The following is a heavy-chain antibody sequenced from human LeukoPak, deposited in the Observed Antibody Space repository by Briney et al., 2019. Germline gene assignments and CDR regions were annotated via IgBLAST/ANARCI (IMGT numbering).Heavy chain of an antibody. V-gene: IGHV1-69*05. CDR2: IMPISGTA. Sequence: ASVKVSCKASGGTFSSYDISWVRQAPGQGLEWMGGIMPISGTANYAQKFQGRVTMTTDTSTSTAYMELRSLRSDDTAVYYCARDNSVRDEAWWFNPWGQGTLVTVSS. CDR3: ARDNSVRDEAWWFNP. D-gene: IGHD5-24*01. CDR1: GGTFSSYD. J-gene: IGHJ5*02.